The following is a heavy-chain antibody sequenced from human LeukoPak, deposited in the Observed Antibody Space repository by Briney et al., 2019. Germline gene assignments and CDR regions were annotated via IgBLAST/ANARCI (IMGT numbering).Heavy chain of an antibody. D-gene: IGHD2-2*01. CDR1: GYTFTGYY. J-gene: IGHJ6*03. V-gene: IGHV1-2*02. CDR3: ARDFRGIVVVPAAVHYYYYMDV. Sequence: ASVKVSCKASGYTFTGYYMHWVRQAPGQGLEWMGWINPNSGGTNYAQKFQGRVTMTRDTSISTAYMELSRLRSDDTAVYYCARDFRGIVVVPAAVHYYYYMDVWGKGTTVTVSS. CDR2: INPNSGGT.